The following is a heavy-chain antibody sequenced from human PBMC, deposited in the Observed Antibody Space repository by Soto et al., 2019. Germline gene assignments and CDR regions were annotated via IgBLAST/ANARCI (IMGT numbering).Heavy chain of an antibody. V-gene: IGHV1-2*02. CDR1: GYPVTAFY. J-gene: IGHJ3*02. D-gene: IGHD3-3*01. Sequence: QLHLVQSGAVVKKPGASVTVSCSASGYPVTAFYMRWVRHAPGRGLEWMGGINPATGAAKYTQTFQGRVTMTMDTSTSTVFMELSGLTSEDTAVFYCARGGGVGVAGSAAFDMWGQGTLVTVSS. CDR3: ARGGGVGVAGSAAFDM. CDR2: INPATGAA.